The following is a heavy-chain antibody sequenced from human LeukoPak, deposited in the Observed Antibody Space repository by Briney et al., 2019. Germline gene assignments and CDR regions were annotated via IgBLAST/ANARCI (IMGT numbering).Heavy chain of an antibody. CDR2: ISWNSGSI. CDR1: GFTFDDYA. CDR3: AKDIYYDSSGYFDY. Sequence: GGSLRLSCAASGFTFDDYAMHWVRQAPGKGLEWVSGISWNSGSIGYADSAKGRFTISRDNAKNSLYLQMNSLRAEDTALYYCAKDIYYDSSGYFDYWGQGTLVTVSS. J-gene: IGHJ4*02. D-gene: IGHD3-22*01. V-gene: IGHV3-9*01.